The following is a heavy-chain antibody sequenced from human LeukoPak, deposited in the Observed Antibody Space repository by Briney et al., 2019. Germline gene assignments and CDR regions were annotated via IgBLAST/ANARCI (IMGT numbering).Heavy chain of an antibody. CDR3: ARVTTVTTPRGAFDI. J-gene: IGHJ3*02. D-gene: IGHD4-17*01. CDR1: GLTVSSNY. V-gene: IGHV3-53*01. Sequence: GGSLRLSCAASGLTVSSNYMSWVRQAPGKGLEWVSVIYSGGSTYYADSVKGRFTISRDNSKNTLYLQMNSLRAEDTAVYYYARVTTVTTPRGAFDIWGQGTMVTVSS. CDR2: IYSGGST.